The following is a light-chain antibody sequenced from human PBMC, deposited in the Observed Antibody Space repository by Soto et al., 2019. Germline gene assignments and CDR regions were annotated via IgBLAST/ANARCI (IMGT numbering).Light chain of an antibody. V-gene: IGKV3-11*01. CDR3: QQRSNWLLT. J-gene: IGKJ4*01. Sequence: EILLTQSPATLSLSPGERATLSCRASQSVSRYLFWYQQKPGQAPRLLIYDASNRAAGIPARFSGSGSGTDFTLTISSLDPEDFAVYYCQQRSNWLLTFGGGTKVDIK. CDR1: QSVSRY. CDR2: DAS.